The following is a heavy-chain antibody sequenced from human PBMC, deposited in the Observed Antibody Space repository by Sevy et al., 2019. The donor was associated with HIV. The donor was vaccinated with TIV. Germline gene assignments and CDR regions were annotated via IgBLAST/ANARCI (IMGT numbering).Heavy chain of an antibody. CDR3: GGEGVGGYSYSLDC. CDR2: MKEDGSDK. Sequence: GGSLRLSCVASGFTFSVYWMSWVRQAPGKGLEWVATMKEDGSDKDYVDSVKGRFTISRDNAKNSLYLQMNSLRAEDTAVYYCGGEGVGGYSYSLDCWGQGTLVTVSS. D-gene: IGHD5-18*01. CDR1: GFTFSVYW. V-gene: IGHV3-7*01. J-gene: IGHJ4*02.